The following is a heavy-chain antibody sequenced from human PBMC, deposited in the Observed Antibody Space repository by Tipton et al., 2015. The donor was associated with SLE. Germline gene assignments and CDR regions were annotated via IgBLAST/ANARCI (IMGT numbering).Heavy chain of an antibody. J-gene: IGHJ3*01. D-gene: IGHD4-11*01. CDR1: GFTFDDHT. CDR3: VRLAVDVFDL. Sequence: SLRLSCAASGFTFDDHTMHWVRQAPGKGLEWVSLISWAGDTTYYGDSMKGRFTISRDNSKNSLFLQMNSLRTEDTAVYYCVRLAVDVFDLWGQGTMVTVSS. V-gene: IGHV3-43*01. CDR2: ISWAGDTT.